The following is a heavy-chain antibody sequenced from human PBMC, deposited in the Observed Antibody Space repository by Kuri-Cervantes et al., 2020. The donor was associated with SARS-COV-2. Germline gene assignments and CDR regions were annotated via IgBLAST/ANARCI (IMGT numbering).Heavy chain of an antibody. J-gene: IGHJ4*02. V-gene: IGHV3-23*01. CDR3: ARDRAGGYGSGYQYYFDS. D-gene: IGHD3-3*01. CDR1: GFTFSSYA. Sequence: GESLKISCAASGFTFSSYAMSWVRQAPGKGLEWVSAISGSGGSTYYADSVKGRFTISRDNSKNTLYLQMNSLRAEDTAVYYCARDRAGGYGSGYQYYFDSWGQGTLVTVSS. CDR2: ISGSGGST.